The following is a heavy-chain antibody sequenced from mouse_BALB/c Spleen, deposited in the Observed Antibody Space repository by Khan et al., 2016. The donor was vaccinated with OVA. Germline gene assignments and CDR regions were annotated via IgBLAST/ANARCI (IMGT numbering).Heavy chain of an antibody. D-gene: IGHD4-1*01. V-gene: IGHV14-3*02. CDR1: GFNIKDTY. CDR2: IDPANGNT. J-gene: IGHJ3*01. Sequence: EVQLQQSGAELVKPGASVKLSCTASGFNIKDTYMHWVKQRPEQGLEWIGRIDPANGNTKYDPKFQGKATITADTSSNTAYLHLGSLTSEDTAVYYCARDYWDVFAYWGQGTLVTVSA. CDR3: ARDYWDVFAY.